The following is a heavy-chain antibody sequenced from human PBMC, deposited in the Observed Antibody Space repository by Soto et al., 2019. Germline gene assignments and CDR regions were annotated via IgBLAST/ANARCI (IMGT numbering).Heavy chain of an antibody. CDR3: ARVQDGYDFWSGTREDNWFDP. CDR2: IDYRGST. J-gene: IGHJ5*02. CDR1: GGSISSYS. V-gene: IGHV4-59*01. Sequence: SETLSPTCPVSGGSISSYSSIWIRQPPGKGLGWIGYIDYRGSTNYNPSLKSRVTISVDTSKNQFSLKLSAVTAADTAVYYCARVQDGYDFWSGTREDNWFDPWGQGTLVTVSS. D-gene: IGHD3-3*01.